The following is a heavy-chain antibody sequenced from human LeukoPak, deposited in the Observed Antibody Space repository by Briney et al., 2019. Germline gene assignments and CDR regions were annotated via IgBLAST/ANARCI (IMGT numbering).Heavy chain of an antibody. D-gene: IGHD6-13*01. CDR2: ISAYNGNT. CDR1: GYTFTSYG. CDR3: ARGHRGYSSSWWVWFDP. V-gene: IGHV1-18*01. Sequence: ASVKVSCKASGYTFTSYGISWVRQAPGQGLEWMGWISAYNGNTNYAQKLQGRVTMTTDTSTSTAYMELRSLRSDDTAVYYCARGHRGYSSSWWVWFDPWGQGTLVTVSS. J-gene: IGHJ5*02.